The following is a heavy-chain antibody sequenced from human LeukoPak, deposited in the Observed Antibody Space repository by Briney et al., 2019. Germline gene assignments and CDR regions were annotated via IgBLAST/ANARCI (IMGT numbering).Heavy chain of an antibody. D-gene: IGHD2-2*01. V-gene: IGHV4-34*01. CDR3: ARLGYCSSTSCHGGYYYGMDV. J-gene: IGHJ6*04. CDR2: INHSGST. CDR1: GGSFSGYY. Sequence: SETLSLTCAVYGGSFSGYYWSWIRQPPGKGLEWIGEINHSGSTNYNPSLKSRVTISVDTSKNQFSLKLSPVTAADTAVYYCARLGYCSSTSCHGGYYYGMDVWGKGTTVTVSS.